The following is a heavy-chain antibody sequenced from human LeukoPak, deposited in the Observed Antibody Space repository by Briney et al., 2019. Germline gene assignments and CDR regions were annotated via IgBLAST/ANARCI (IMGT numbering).Heavy chain of an antibody. CDR2: ISGSGGST. CDR3: AKIRREVAAAPPFYFDY. Sequence: GGSLRLSCAASGFTFSSYAMSWVRQAPGKGLEWVSAISGSGGSTYYADSVKGRFTISRDNSKNTLYLQMNSLRAEDTAVYYCAKIRREVAAAPPFYFDYWGQGTLVTVSS. J-gene: IGHJ4*02. V-gene: IGHV3-23*01. D-gene: IGHD6-13*01. CDR1: GFTFSSYA.